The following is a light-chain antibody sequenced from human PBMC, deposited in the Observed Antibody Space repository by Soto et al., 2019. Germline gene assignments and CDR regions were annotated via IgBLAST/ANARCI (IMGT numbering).Light chain of an antibody. J-gene: IGLJ3*02. V-gene: IGLV2-14*03. CDR3: TSYTTSTTWV. Sequence: QSALTQPASVSGSPGQSIAISCTGTSSDVGRYNYVSWYQQLPGKAPKLLIYDVTNRPSGVSSRFSGSKSGNTASLTISGLQAEDEADYYCTSYTTSTTWVFGGGTKLTVL. CDR1: SSDVGRYNY. CDR2: DVT.